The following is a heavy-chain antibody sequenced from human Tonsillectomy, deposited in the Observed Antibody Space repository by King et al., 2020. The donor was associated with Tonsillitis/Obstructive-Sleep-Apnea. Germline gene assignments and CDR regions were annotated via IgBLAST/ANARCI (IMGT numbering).Heavy chain of an antibody. V-gene: IGHV3-23*04. CDR1: GITFSSYA. CDR3: AKAMVQGIIITIFDY. J-gene: IGHJ4*02. D-gene: IGHD3-10*01. CDR2: ISGGGGST. Sequence: VQLVESGGGLVQPGGSLRLSCAASGITFSSYAMSWVRQAPGKGLEWVSTISGGGGSTYYADSVKGRFTISRDNSKNTRYLQMNSLRAEDTAVYYCAKAMVQGIIITIFDYWGQGTLVTVSS.